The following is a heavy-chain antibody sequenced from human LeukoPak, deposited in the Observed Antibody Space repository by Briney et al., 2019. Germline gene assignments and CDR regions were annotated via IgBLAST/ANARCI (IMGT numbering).Heavy chain of an antibody. CDR2: IIPIFGTA. V-gene: IGHV1-69*13. Sequence: SVKVSCKASGGTFSSYAISWVRQAPGQGLEWMGGIIPIFGTANYAQKFQGRVTITADESTSTAYMELSSLRSEDTAVYYCARTQAIAAAGLEDAFDIWGQGTMVTVSS. CDR1: GGTFSSYA. J-gene: IGHJ3*02. CDR3: ARTQAIAAAGLEDAFDI. D-gene: IGHD6-13*01.